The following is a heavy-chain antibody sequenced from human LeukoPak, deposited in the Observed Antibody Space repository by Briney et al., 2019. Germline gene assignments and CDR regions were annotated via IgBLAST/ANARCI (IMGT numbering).Heavy chain of an antibody. CDR2: IIPIFGTA. D-gene: IGHD3-22*01. Sequence: ASVKVSCKASGGTFSSYAISWVRQAPRQGLEWMGGIIPIFGTANYAQKFQGRVTITADESTSTAYMELSSLRSEDTAVYYCARTFSSRGNSGLDSYDYWGQGTLVTVSS. CDR1: GGTFSSYA. CDR3: ARTFSSRGNSGLDSYDY. J-gene: IGHJ4*02. V-gene: IGHV1-69*13.